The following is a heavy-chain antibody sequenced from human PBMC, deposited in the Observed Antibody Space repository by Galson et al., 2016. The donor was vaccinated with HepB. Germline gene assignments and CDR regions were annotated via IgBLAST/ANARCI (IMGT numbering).Heavy chain of an antibody. J-gene: IGHJ6*02. D-gene: IGHD3-3*01. CDR3: ARGVPAVRSFAWFHPHGLDV. CDR1: GGSFSDYY. Sequence: ETLSLTCVVNGGSFSDYYWSWIRQPPGKGLEWIGEIELSGGINYSPSLKSRVTISVDTSKNQFSLRLNSVTAADTAVYYCARGVPAVRSFAWFHPHGLDVWGQGITVTVSS. V-gene: IGHV4-34*01. CDR2: IELSGGI.